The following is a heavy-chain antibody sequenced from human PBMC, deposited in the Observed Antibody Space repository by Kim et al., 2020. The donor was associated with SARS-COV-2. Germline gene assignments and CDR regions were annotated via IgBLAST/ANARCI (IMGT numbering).Heavy chain of an antibody. CDR3: APYSTSSNLEH. Sequence: ASVKVSCKASGYRFTDFYIHWVRQAPGQGLEWMGRINPNPGGTKFAQKFQGRITMTRDTSISTAYMELSSLRSDDTAVYYCAPYSTSSNLEHWGQGTLVTVSS. V-gene: IGHV1-2*02. J-gene: IGHJ1*01. CDR2: INPNPGGT. D-gene: IGHD6-6*01. CDR1: GYRFTDFY.